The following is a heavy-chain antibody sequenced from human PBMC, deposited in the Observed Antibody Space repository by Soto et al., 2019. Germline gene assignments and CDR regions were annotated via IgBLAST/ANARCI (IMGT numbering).Heavy chain of an antibody. V-gene: IGHV5-51*01. J-gene: IGHJ6*03. Sequence: GEPLKISCKGSGESRTRCSIGRESQMPGKGLEWMAIIYPGDSDTRYSPSFQGQVTISVDKSISTAYLQWSSLKASDTAMYYCARVLYYYYYMDVCGKGTTVTVSS. CDR1: GESRTRCS. CDR3: ARVLYYYYYMDV. CDR2: IYPGDSDT.